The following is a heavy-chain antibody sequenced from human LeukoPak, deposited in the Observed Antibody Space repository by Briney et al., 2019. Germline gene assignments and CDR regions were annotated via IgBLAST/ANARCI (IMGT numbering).Heavy chain of an antibody. J-gene: IGHJ4*02. Sequence: GGSPRLSCAASGFTFSSYAMSWVRQAPGKGLEWVSAISGSGGSTYYADSVKGRFTISRDNSKNTLYLQMNSLRAEDTAVYYCAKPHYDFWSGYWGGDYWGQGTLVTVSS. V-gene: IGHV3-23*01. CDR1: GFTFSSYA. CDR3: AKPHYDFWSGYWGGDY. CDR2: ISGSGGST. D-gene: IGHD3-3*01.